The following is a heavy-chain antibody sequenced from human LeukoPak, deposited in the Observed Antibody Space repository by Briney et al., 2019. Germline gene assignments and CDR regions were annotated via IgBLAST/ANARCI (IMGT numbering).Heavy chain of an antibody. V-gene: IGHV3-9*01. CDR2: ISWNSGSI. J-gene: IGHJ3*02. Sequence: GRSLRLSCAASGFTFDDYAMHWVRQAPGKGLEWVSGISWNSGSIGYADSVKGRFTISRDNAKNSLYLQMNSLRAEDTAVYYCARADYYDSSGSSSHDAFDIWGQGTMVTVSS. D-gene: IGHD3-22*01. CDR3: ARADYYDSSGSSSHDAFDI. CDR1: GFTFDDYA.